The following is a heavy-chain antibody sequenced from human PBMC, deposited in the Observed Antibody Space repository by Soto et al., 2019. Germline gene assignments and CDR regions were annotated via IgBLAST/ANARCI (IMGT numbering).Heavy chain of an antibody. CDR1: GGSIYSGDYY. CDR3: ARVLYSSGNLFDP. V-gene: IGHV4-31*02. CDR2: VYKNRNV. J-gene: IGHJ5*02. Sequence: PAETLALTFPVSGGSIYSGDYYWSWIRQLPGRGLEWIGYVYKNRNVYSNEALKTRLRISIHTSGTNFSLTLSSVTAADTAVYYCARVLYSSGNLFDPWSQGTLVNVSS. D-gene: IGHD4-4*01.